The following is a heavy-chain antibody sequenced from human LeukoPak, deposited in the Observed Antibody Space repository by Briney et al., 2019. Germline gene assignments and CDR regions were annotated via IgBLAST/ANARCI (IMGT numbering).Heavy chain of an antibody. J-gene: IGHJ3*02. CDR3: ARDPGGPHTVKWDAFDI. CDR1: GFTVSSHY. Sequence: GXXLRLSCAGSGFTVSSHYMSWVRQTPGKGLEWVSVIFSGGSTYYSDSVKGQFTISRDNSKNTLYLQMNSLRAEDTAVYYCARDPGGPHTVKWDAFDIWGQGTMVTVSS. D-gene: IGHD2-2*02. CDR2: IFSGGST. V-gene: IGHV3-53*01.